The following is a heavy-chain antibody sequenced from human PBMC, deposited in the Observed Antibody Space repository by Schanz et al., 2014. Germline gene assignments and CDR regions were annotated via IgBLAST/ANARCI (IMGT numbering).Heavy chain of an antibody. Sequence: EVQLEVSGGGLVQPGGSLRLSCAASGFTFSAYWMTWVRQAPGKGLDWVGIIKPDGSEKFYVDSVKGRFTISRDNAKNLMYLHLNSLRAEDTAVYYCAREVGGSFGQHYWGQGALVTVSS. J-gene: IGHJ4*02. CDR2: IKPDGSEK. CDR3: AREVGGSFGQHY. D-gene: IGHD1-26*01. CDR1: GFTFSAYW. V-gene: IGHV3-7*01.